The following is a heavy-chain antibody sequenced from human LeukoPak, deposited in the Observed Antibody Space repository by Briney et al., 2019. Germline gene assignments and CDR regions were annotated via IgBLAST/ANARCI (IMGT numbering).Heavy chain of an antibody. CDR3: ARASELRWPFEN. CDR1: GYSFSNYG. V-gene: IGHV1-18*01. CDR2: ISAKNGNT. Sequence: ASVKVSCKTSGYSFSNYGIIWVRQAPGQGLEWMGWISAKNGNTKNSQKVQGRVTMTTDSSTNIAYWELSRLRSDDTAVLYCARASELRWPFENWGQGTLVNVFS. D-gene: IGHD4-23*01. J-gene: IGHJ4*02.